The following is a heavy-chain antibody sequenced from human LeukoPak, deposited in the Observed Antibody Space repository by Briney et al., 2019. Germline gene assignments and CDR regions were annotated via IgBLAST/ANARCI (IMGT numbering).Heavy chain of an antibody. CDR1: GYTFTGYY. Sequence: GASVKVSCKASGYTFTGYYMHWVRQAPGQGLEWMGWINPNSGGTNYAQKFQGRVTMTRDTSISTAYMGLSRLRSDDTAVYYCARNTIFGVVHDTRYYYYYYMDVWGKGTTVTVSS. CDR3: ARNTIFGVVHDTRYYYYYYMDV. CDR2: INPNSGGT. J-gene: IGHJ6*03. V-gene: IGHV1-2*02. D-gene: IGHD3-3*01.